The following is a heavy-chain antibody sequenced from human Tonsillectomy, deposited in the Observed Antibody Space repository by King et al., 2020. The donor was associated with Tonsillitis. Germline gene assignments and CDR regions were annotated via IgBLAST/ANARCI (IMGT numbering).Heavy chain of an antibody. D-gene: IGHD4-17*01. J-gene: IGHJ6*02. CDR3: ARAIDYGDDVNYGMVV. Sequence: QLVQSGGGVVQPGRSLRLSCAASGFTFRSHDIHWVRQAPGKGLEWVAIISYDGSNEYYADSVRGRFTISRDNSKNTLYLQMNSLRAEDTAVYYCARAIDYGDDVNYGMVVWGQGTTVTVSS. V-gene: IGHV3-33*05. CDR1: GFTFRSHD. CDR2: ISYDGSNE.